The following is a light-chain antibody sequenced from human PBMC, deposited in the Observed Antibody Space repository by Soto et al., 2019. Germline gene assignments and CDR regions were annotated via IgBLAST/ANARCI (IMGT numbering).Light chain of an antibody. CDR1: QSISNY. CDR3: QQYGSSPIT. Sequence: EIVLTQSPATLSLSPGERATLSCRASQSISNYLAWYQQKPGQAPRLLIYGASSRATGIPDRFSGSGSGTDFILTISRLEPEDFAVYYCQQYGSSPITFGQGTRLEI. V-gene: IGKV3-20*01. CDR2: GAS. J-gene: IGKJ5*01.